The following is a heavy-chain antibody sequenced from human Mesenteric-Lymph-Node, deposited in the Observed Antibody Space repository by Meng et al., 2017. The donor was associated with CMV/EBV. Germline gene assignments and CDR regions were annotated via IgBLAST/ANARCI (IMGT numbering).Heavy chain of an antibody. CDR2: TYYRSKWYN. V-gene: IGHV6-1*01. CDR3: TRGLFGWFDS. Sequence: SETLSLTCVISGDTVSRDTAAWNWIRQSPSRGLEWLGRTYYRSKWYNDYAVSLKGRITINADTSKNQFSLHLNSVTPEDTAVYYCTRGLFGWFDSWGQGTLVTVSS. J-gene: IGHJ5*01. CDR1: GDTVSRDTAA. D-gene: IGHD3-10*01.